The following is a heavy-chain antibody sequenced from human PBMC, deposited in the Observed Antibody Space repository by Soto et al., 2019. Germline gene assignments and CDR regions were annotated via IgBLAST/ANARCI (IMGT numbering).Heavy chain of an antibody. CDR3: ARVFKAAASTRFYP. J-gene: IGHJ5*02. CDR2: INAGNGNT. D-gene: IGHD6-13*01. V-gene: IGHV1-3*01. Sequence: ASVQVSCKAFGYTFTSYAMHWVRQAPGQRQERMGWINAGNGNTKYSQKFQGRVTITRDTSASTAYMELSSLRSEDTAVYYCARVFKAAASTRFYPRCLGAPVTVSA. CDR1: GYTFTSYA.